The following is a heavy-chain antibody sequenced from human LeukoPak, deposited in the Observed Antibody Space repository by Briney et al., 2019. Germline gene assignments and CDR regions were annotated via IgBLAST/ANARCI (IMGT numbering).Heavy chain of an antibody. CDR1: GYTFTNYD. CDR2: LNPHSGNT. J-gene: IGHJ4*02. V-gene: IGHV1-8*01. D-gene: IGHD5-24*01. CDR3: ARGRDGYNPPVDY. Sequence: ASVKVSCKASGYTFTNYDINWVRQATGQGLEWMGWLNPHSGNTGYAQKFQGRVTMTRDTSISTAYMELSRLRSDDTAVYYCARGRDGYNPPVDYWGQGTLVTVSS.